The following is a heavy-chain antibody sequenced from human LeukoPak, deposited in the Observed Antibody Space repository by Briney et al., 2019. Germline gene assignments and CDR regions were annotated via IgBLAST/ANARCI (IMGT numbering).Heavy chain of an antibody. J-gene: IGHJ4*02. Sequence: NPSETLPLTCTVSGGSISSYYWSWIRQPPGKGLEWIGYIYYSGSTNYNPSLKSRVTISVDTSKNQFSLKLSSVTAADTAVYYCARGVIVVVPAANAYYFDYWGQGTLVTVSS. CDR3: ARGVIVVVPAANAYYFDY. CDR1: GGSISSYY. CDR2: IYYSGST. V-gene: IGHV4-59*01. D-gene: IGHD2-2*01.